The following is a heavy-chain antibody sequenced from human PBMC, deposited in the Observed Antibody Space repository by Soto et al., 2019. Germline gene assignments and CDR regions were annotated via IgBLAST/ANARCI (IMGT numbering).Heavy chain of an antibody. V-gene: IGHV1-69*01. Sequence: QVQLVQSGAEVKKPGSSVQVSCKASGGTFSSYAISWVRQAPGQGREWMGGIIPIFGTANYAQKFQGRVTITADESTSTAYMELSSLRSEDTAVYYCAMWLPALPAKFDPWGQGTLVTVSS. CDR3: AMWLPALPAKFDP. D-gene: IGHD6-19*01. J-gene: IGHJ5*02. CDR1: GGTFSSYA. CDR2: IIPIFGTA.